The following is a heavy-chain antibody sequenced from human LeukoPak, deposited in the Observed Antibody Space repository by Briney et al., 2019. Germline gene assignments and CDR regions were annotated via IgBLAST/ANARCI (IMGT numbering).Heavy chain of an antibody. CDR2: IYPGDSDT. D-gene: IGHD3-3*01. J-gene: IGHJ4*02. Sequence: GESLKISCKGSGYSYTSYWIGCVRQMPGKGLEWMGIIYPGDSDTRYSPSLQGQVTISVDTSIGTAYLQWSSLKASDTAIYYCARQNDFRLDYWGQGTLVTVSS. V-gene: IGHV5-51*01. CDR3: ARQNDFRLDY. CDR1: GYSYTSYW.